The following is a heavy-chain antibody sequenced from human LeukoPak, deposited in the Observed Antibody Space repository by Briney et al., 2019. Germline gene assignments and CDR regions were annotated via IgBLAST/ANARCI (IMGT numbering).Heavy chain of an antibody. J-gene: IGHJ4*02. D-gene: IGHD5-18*01. V-gene: IGHV3-30*04. Sequence: GGSLRLSCAASGFTFSGSAMHWVRQAPGKGLEWVAVISYDGSDKYYADSVKGRFTISRDNSKNTLYLQMNSLRAEDTAVYYCVQGGAYSYGYFDYWGQGTLVTVSS. CDR2: ISYDGSDK. CDR3: VQGGAYSYGYFDY. CDR1: GFTFSGSA.